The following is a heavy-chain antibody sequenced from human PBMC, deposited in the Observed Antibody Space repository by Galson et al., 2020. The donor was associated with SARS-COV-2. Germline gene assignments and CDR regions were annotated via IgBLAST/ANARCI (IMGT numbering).Heavy chain of an antibody. Sequence: SETLSLTCTVSGGSISSGGYYWSWIRQHPGKGLEWIGYIYYSGSTYYNPSLKSRVTISVDTSKNQFSLKLSSVTAADTAVYYCARVRYSGYEGLNWFDPWGQGTLVTVSS. J-gene: IGHJ5*02. CDR1: GGSISSGGYY. D-gene: IGHD5-12*01. V-gene: IGHV4-31*03. CDR3: ARVRYSGYEGLNWFDP. CDR2: IYYSGST.